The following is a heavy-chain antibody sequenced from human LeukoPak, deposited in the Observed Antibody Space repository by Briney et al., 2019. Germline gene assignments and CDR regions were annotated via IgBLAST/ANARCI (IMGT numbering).Heavy chain of an antibody. D-gene: IGHD4-17*01. CDR2: IIPIFGTA. J-gene: IGHJ4*02. Sequence: GSSVKVSCKASGGTFSSYAISWVRQAPGQGLEWMGGIIPIFGTANYAQKFQGRVTITADESTSTAYMELSSLRSEDTAVYYCAKTTVTTTQRYYFDYWGQGTLVTVSS. CDR1: GGTFSSYA. V-gene: IGHV1-69*01. CDR3: AKTTVTTTQRYYFDY.